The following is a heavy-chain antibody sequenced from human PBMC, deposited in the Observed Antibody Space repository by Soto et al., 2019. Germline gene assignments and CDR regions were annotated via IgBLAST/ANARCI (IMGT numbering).Heavy chain of an antibody. CDR1: GFTFSSYA. CDR3: AKGHRAHYDSSGYSYYFDY. J-gene: IGHJ4*02. CDR2: ISGSGDST. V-gene: IGHV3-23*01. D-gene: IGHD3-22*01. Sequence: EVQLLESGGGLVQPGGSLRLSCAASGFTFSSYAMSWVRQAPGKGLEWVSAISGSGDSTNYADSVKGRFTISRDNSKNTLYLQMNCLRAEDTAVYYCAKGHRAHYDSSGYSYYFDYWGQGTLVTVSS.